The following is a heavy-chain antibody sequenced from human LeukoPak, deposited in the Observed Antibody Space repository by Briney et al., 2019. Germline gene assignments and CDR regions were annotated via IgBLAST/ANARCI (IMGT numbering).Heavy chain of an antibody. D-gene: IGHD5-18*01. CDR1: GFTFSNAW. V-gene: IGHV3-15*01. Sequence: GGSLRLSCAASGFTFSNAWMSWVRQAPGKGLEWVGRIKSKTDGGTTDYAAPVKGRFTISRDDSKNTLYLQMNSLKTEDTAVYYCTTAAWLQGGDFDYWGQGTLVTVSS. CDR2: IKSKTDGGTT. CDR3: TTAAWLQGGDFDY. J-gene: IGHJ4*02.